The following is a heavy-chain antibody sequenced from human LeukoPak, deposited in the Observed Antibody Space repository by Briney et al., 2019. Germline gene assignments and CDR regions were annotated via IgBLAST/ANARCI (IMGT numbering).Heavy chain of an antibody. CDR1: GFTFSDYY. V-gene: IGHV3-11*04. D-gene: IGHD1-26*01. CDR3: ARGEIVGATLDY. J-gene: IGHJ4*02. CDR2: ISSSGSNI. Sequence: PGGSLRLSCAASGFTFSDYYMSWIRQAPGKGLEWVSYISSSGSNIYYADSVKGRITISRDNAKNSLYLQMNSLRAEDTAVYYCARGEIVGATLDYWGQGTLVTVSS.